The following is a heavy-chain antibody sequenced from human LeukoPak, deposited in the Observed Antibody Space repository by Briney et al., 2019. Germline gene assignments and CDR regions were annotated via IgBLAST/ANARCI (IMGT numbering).Heavy chain of an antibody. CDR3: AKGCRRVFPLETDY. CDR2: ISYDGSNK. Sequence: GGSLRLSCAASGFTFSSYGMHWVRQAPGKGLEWVAVISYDGSNKYYADSVKGRFTISRDNSKNTLYLQMNSLGAEDTAVYYCAKGCRRVFPLETDYWGQGTLVTVSS. D-gene: IGHD2-21*01. J-gene: IGHJ4*02. CDR1: GFTFSSYG. V-gene: IGHV3-30*18.